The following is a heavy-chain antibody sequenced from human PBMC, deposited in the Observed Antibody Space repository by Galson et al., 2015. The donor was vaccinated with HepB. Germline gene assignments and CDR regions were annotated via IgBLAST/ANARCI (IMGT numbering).Heavy chain of an antibody. Sequence: SVKVSCKASGYTFTSYGISWVRQAPGQGLEWMGWISAYNGGSTSYAQKFQGRVTMTRDTSTSTVYMELSSLRSEDTAVYYCAREDSGGSYYQSEMFDYWGQGTLVTVSS. V-gene: IGHV1-18*04. J-gene: IGHJ4*02. D-gene: IGHD1-26*01. CDR1: GYTFTSYG. CDR3: AREDSGGSYYQSEMFDY. CDR2: ISAYNGGST.